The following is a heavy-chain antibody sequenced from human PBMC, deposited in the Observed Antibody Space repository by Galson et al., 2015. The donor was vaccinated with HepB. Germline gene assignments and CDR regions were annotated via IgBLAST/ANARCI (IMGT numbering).Heavy chain of an antibody. CDR1: GFTFSSYA. J-gene: IGHJ4*02. CDR3: ANSLERMPWSLFDY. V-gene: IGHV3-23*01. D-gene: IGHD2-2*01. Sequence: SLRLSCAASGFTFSSYAMSWVRQAPGKGLEWVSAISGSGGSTYYADSVKGRFTISRDNSKNTLYLQMNSLRAEDTAVYYCANSLERMPWSLFDYWGQGTLVTVSS. CDR2: ISGSGGST.